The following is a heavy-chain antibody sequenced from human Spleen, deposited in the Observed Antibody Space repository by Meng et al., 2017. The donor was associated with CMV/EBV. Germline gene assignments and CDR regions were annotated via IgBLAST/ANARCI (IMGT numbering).Heavy chain of an antibody. J-gene: IGHJ5*02. CDR2: INPNRGGT. V-gene: IGHV1-2*02. D-gene: IGHD2-8*01. Sequence: ASVKVSCKASGYTFTGYYIHWVRQAPGQGLEWMGWINPNRGGTNYAQKFQGRVTMTRDTSISTAYMELSRLTSDDTAIYYCARGGRVVMVFNWFDPWGQGSLVTVSS. CDR1: GYTFTGYY. CDR3: ARGGRVVMVFNWFDP.